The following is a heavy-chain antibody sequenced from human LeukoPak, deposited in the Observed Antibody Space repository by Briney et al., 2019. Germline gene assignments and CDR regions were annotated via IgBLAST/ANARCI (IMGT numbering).Heavy chain of an antibody. Sequence: GGSLRLSCVASGFIFSSFGLHWARPAPGKGLAWVAFIRYDGSSKYYADSVKGRFTISRDISRHTLYLEMNSLRPDDTAVYYCAKISSHWGQGTLVTVSS. CDR3: AKISSH. CDR2: IRYDGSSK. V-gene: IGHV3-30*02. CDR1: GFIFSSFG. D-gene: IGHD3-3*02. J-gene: IGHJ4*02.